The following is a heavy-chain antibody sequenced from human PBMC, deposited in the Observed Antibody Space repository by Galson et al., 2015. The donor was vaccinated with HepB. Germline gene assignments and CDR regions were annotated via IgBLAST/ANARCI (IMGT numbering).Heavy chain of an antibody. V-gene: IGHV3-23*01. Sequence: SLRLSCAASGFIFRSYAMSWVRQAPGKGLEWVSAITGSGDKTWYAGSVKGRFTISRDNSKNTLSLQMNSLRVEDTAVYYCAKEGTKVGTPGVDHWGQGILITVSS. CDR2: ITGSGDKT. CDR3: AKEGTKVGTPGVDH. D-gene: IGHD4-23*01. J-gene: IGHJ4*02. CDR1: GFIFRSYA.